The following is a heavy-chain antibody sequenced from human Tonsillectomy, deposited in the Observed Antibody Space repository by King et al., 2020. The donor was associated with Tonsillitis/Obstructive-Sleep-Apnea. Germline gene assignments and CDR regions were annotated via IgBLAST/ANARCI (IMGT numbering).Heavy chain of an antibody. J-gene: IGHJ3*02. CDR2: ISYDGSNK. D-gene: IGHD3-16*01. CDR3: AKDRFADPRI. CDR1: GFTFSSYG. V-gene: IGHV3-30*18. Sequence: VQLVESGGGVVQPGRSLRLSCAASGFTFSSYGMHWVRQAPGKGLEWVAVISYDGSNKYYADSVKGRFTISRDNSKNTLYLQMNSLRAEDTAVYYCAKDRFADPRIWGQGTMVTVSS.